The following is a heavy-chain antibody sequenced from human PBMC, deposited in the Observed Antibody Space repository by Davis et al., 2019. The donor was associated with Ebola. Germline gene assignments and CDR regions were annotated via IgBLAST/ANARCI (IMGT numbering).Heavy chain of an antibody. Sequence: LSLTCAASGFTFSNAWMSWVRQAPGKGLEWVANIKQDGSEKYYVDSVKGRFTISRDNAKNSLYLQMNSLRAEDTAVYYCARERYYYGSGSYFDYWGQGTLVTVSS. CDR1: GFTFSNAW. J-gene: IGHJ4*02. CDR3: ARERYYYGSGSYFDY. V-gene: IGHV3-7*03. CDR2: IKQDGSEK. D-gene: IGHD3-10*01.